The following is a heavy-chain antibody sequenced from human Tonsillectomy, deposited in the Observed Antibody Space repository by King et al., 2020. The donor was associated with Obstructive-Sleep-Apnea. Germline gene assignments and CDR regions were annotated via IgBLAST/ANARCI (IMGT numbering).Heavy chain of an antibody. CDR2: ISAYNGNT. D-gene: IGHD4-17*01. J-gene: IGHJ4*02. Sequence: VQLVESGAEVKKPGASVKVSCKASGYTFTSYGISWVRQAPGQGLEWMGWISAYNGNTNYAQKLQGRVTMTTDTSTSTAYMELGSLRSDDTAVYYCARDGPRGDYGDYDYLPRPRTNENPRASTKDDGGTEFDYWGQGTLVTVSS. V-gene: IGHV1-18*04. CDR1: GYTFTSYG. CDR3: ARDGPRGDYGDYDYLPRPRTNENPRASTKDDGGTEFDY.